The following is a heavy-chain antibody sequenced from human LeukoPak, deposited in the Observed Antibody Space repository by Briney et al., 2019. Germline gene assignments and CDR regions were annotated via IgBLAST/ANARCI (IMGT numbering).Heavy chain of an antibody. V-gene: IGHV3-30*04. J-gene: IGHJ6*02. Sequence: SGRSLRLSCAASGFTFSSYAMHWVRQAPGKGLEWVAVISYDGSNKYYADSVKGRFTISRDNSKNTLYLQMNSLRAEDTAVYYCAAPLYYYDSSGYGVYYGMDVWGQGTTVTVSS. CDR1: GFTFSSYA. CDR3: AAPLYYYDSSGYGVYYGMDV. CDR2: ISYDGSNK. D-gene: IGHD3-22*01.